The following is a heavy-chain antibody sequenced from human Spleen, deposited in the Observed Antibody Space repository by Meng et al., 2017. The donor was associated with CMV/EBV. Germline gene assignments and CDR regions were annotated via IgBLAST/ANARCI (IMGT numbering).Heavy chain of an antibody. V-gene: IGHV4-34*01. CDR2: IRHSGDIT. Sequence: WGVDGGSLSGYYWSWIRQTPGKGLEWIGEIRHSGDITNYNPSLKSRVTISIDTSKKQFSLKLSAMTAADTAVYYCARQYSSSYYSDYWGQGTLVTVSS. D-gene: IGHD6-6*01. CDR1: GGSLSGYY. J-gene: IGHJ4*02. CDR3: ARQYSSSYYSDY.